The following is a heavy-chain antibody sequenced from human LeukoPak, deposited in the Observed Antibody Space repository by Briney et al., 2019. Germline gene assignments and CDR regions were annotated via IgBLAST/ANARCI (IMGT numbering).Heavy chain of an antibody. CDR3: ARGKNYYDSSSLFGY. CDR2: INPNSGGT. CDR1: GYTFTGYY. D-gene: IGHD3-22*01. J-gene: IGHJ4*02. V-gene: IGHV1-2*02. Sequence: ASVKVSCKASGYTFTGYYMHWVRQAPGQGLEWMGWINPNSGGTNYAQKFQGRVTMTRDTSISTAYVELSRLRSDDTAVYYCARGKNYYDSSSLFGYWGQGTLVTVSS.